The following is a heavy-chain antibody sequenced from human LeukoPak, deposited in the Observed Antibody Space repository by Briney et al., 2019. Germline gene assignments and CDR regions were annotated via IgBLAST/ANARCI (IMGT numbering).Heavy chain of an antibody. CDR3: VRGDYGDYTLFDY. J-gene: IGHJ4*02. Sequence: GGSLRLSCAASGFTVGSNYMSWVRQAPGKGLEWVSVIYSGGSTYYADSVKGRFTISRDNSKNTLYLQMNSLRAEDTAVYYCVRGDYGDYTLFDYWGQGTLVTVSS. CDR2: IYSGGST. D-gene: IGHD4-17*01. V-gene: IGHV3-53*01. CDR1: GFTVGSNY.